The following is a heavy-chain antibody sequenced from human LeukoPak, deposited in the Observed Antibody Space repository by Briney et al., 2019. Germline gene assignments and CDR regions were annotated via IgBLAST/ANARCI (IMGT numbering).Heavy chain of an antibody. Sequence: GGSLRLPCAASGFTFSDYYMSWVRQAPGKGLEWVSAISGSGGSTYYADSVKGRFTISRDNSKNTLYLQMNSLRAEDTAVYYCAKRYGDYVFEAFDIWGQGTMVTVSS. D-gene: IGHD4-17*01. CDR3: AKRYGDYVFEAFDI. CDR1: GFTFSDYY. V-gene: IGHV3-23*01. CDR2: ISGSGGST. J-gene: IGHJ3*02.